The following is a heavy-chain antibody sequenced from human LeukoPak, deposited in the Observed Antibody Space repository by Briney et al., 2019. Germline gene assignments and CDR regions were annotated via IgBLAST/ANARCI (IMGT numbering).Heavy chain of an antibody. CDR3: AKDQLYGGYEGFLGFRY. CDR1: GFTFSSYG. Sequence: PGRSLRLSCAASGFTFSSYGMHWVRQAPGKGLEWVAVIWYDGRNKYYADSVKGRFTISRDNSKNTLYLQMNSLRAEDTAVYYCAKDQLYGGYEGFLGFRYWGQGTLVTVSS. CDR2: IWYDGRNK. V-gene: IGHV3-33*06. J-gene: IGHJ4*02. D-gene: IGHD5-12*01.